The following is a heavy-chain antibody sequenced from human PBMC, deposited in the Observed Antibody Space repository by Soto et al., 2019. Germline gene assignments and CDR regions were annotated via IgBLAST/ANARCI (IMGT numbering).Heavy chain of an antibody. D-gene: IGHD5-18*01. V-gene: IGHV3-33*01. CDR2: IWYDGSNK. Sequence: QVQLVESGGGVGQPGRSLRLSCAASGFTFSSYGMHWVRQAPGKGLEWVAVIWYDGSNKYYADSVKGRFTISRDNSKNTLYLQMNSLRAEDTAVYYCARWVASYGSDLDYWGQGTLVTVSS. J-gene: IGHJ4*02. CDR1: GFTFSSYG. CDR3: ARWVASYGSDLDY.